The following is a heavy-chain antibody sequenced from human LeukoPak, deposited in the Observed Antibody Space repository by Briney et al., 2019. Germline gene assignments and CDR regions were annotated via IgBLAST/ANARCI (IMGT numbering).Heavy chain of an antibody. D-gene: IGHD3-3*01. CDR2: IYYSGST. CDR3: ARDVPLNYDFWSGYYIGGNWFDP. J-gene: IGHJ5*02. Sequence: SQTLSLTCTVSGGSISSGGYYWSWIRQHPGKGLEWIGYIYYSGSTNYNPSLKSRVTISVDTSKNQFSLKLSSVTAADTAVYYCARDVPLNYDFWSGYYIGGNWFDPWGQGTLVTVSS. CDR1: GGSISSGGYY. V-gene: IGHV4-31*03.